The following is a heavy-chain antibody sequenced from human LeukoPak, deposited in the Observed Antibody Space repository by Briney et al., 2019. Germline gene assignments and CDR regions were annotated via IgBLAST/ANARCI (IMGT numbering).Heavy chain of an antibody. Sequence: ASVKVSCKASGYTFTGYYIHWVRQAPGQGPEWMGWIIPNSGGTNYAQRFQGRVTMTRDTSISTFYMELSRLRSDDTAVYYCARGVAEFDYWGQGTLVTVSS. CDR2: IIPNSGGT. D-gene: IGHD2-15*01. CDR3: ARGVAEFDY. J-gene: IGHJ4*02. V-gene: IGHV1-2*02. CDR1: GYTFTGYY.